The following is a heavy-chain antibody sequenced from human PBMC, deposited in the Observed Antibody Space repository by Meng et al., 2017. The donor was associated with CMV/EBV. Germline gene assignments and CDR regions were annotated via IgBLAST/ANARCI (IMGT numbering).Heavy chain of an antibody. CDR1: GYISSGDYY. CDR2: IYYSGST. J-gene: IGHJ6*02. D-gene: IGHD4-11*01. CDR3: AREGVTRYYYYGMDV. V-gene: IGHV4-30-4*08. Sequence: GYISSGDYYWSWIRQPPGKGLEWIGYIYYSGSTYYNPSLKSRVTISVDTSKNQFSLKLSSVTAADTAVYYCAREGVTRYYYYGMDVWGQGTTVTVSS.